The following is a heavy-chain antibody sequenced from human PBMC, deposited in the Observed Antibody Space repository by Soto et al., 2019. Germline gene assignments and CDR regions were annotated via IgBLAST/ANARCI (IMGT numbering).Heavy chain of an antibody. CDR2: INPNSGGT. Sequence: ASVKVSCKASGYTFTGYYMHWVRQAPGQGLEWMGWINPNSGGTNYAQKFQGRVTMTRDTSISTAYMELSRLRSDDTAVYYCARGPYIVGADFDPWDQGTLVTVSS. D-gene: IGHD1-26*01. J-gene: IGHJ5*02. CDR3: ARGPYIVGADFDP. CDR1: GYTFTGYY. V-gene: IGHV1-2*02.